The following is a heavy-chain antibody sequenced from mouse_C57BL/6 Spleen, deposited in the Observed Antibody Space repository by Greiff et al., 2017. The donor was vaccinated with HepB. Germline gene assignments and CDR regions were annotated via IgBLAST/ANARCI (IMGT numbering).Heavy chain of an antibody. Sequence: VQLKESGGDLVKPGGSLKLSCAASGFTFSSYGMSWVRQTPDKRLEWVATISSGGSYTYYPDSVKGRLTISRDNAKNTLYLQMSSLKSEDTAMYYCARHGVTTVADYWGQGTTLTVSS. D-gene: IGHD1-1*01. V-gene: IGHV5-6*01. CDR2: ISSGGSYT. CDR1: GFTFSSYG. CDR3: ARHGVTTVADY. J-gene: IGHJ2*01.